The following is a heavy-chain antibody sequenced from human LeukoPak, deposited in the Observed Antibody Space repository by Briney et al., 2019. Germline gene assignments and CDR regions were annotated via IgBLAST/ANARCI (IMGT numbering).Heavy chain of an antibody. D-gene: IGHD3-22*01. J-gene: IGHJ4*02. CDR1: GFTFSSYA. CDR3: AIYDSSGYCNY. CDR2: ISYDGSNK. V-gene: IGHV3-30-3*01. Sequence: PGGSLRLSCAASGFTFSSYAMHWVRQAPGKGLEWVAVISYDGSNKYYADSVKGRFTISRDNSKNTLYLQMNSLRAEDTAVYYCAIYDSSGYCNYWGQGTLVTVSS.